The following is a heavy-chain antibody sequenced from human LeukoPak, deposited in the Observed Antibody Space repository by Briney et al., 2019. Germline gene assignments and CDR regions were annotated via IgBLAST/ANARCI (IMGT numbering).Heavy chain of an antibody. CDR3: ARDYRKGYCSGGSCYTPVAFDI. Sequence: ASVKVSCKASGYTFTGYYMHWVRQAPGQGLEWMGWINPNSGGTNHAQKFQGRVTMTRDTSISTAYMELSRLRSDDTAVYYCARDYRKGYCSGGSCYTPVAFDIWGQGTMVTVSS. V-gene: IGHV1-2*02. CDR1: GYTFTGYY. D-gene: IGHD2-15*01. J-gene: IGHJ3*02. CDR2: INPNSGGT.